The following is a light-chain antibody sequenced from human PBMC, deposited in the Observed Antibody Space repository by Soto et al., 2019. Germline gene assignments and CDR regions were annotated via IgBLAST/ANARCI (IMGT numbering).Light chain of an antibody. V-gene: IGKV1-33*01. CDR3: QQFDSVPLT. J-gene: IGKJ4*01. Sequence: DVQMTQSPSSLSASVGDRVTITCQASHDIGTYLNWYQHKPGKAPKLLIFDTSHLATGVPARFSGGGSDTYFTFTITTLQPEDFAVYYCQQFDSVPLTFGGGTHVEI. CDR1: HDIGTY. CDR2: DTS.